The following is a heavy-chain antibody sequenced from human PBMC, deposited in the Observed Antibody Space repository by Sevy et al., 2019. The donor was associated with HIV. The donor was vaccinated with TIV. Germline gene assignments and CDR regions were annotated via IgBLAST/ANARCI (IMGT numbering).Heavy chain of an antibody. J-gene: IGHJ4*02. CDR3: ARASHVSGSYTNDY. Sequence: ASVKVYCRASGYTFTDYYLNWVRQAPGQGLEWMGWINPNNGGTEYAQRFQGRVAMTRDTSISTVYMELSRLRSDDTAVYYCARASHVSGSYTNDYWGQGTLVTVSS. D-gene: IGHD3-10*01. V-gene: IGHV1-2*02. CDR2: INPNNGGT. CDR1: GYTFTDYY.